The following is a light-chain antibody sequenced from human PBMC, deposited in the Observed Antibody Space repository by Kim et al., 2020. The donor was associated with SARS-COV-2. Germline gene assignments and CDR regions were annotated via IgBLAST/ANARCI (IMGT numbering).Light chain of an antibody. V-gene: IGLV2-14*01. CDR2: DVT. CDR1: SSDVGGHNY. J-gene: IGLJ3*02. CDR3: NSYTGTYTWV. Sequence: QSALTQPASVSGSPGQSITLSCTGTSSDVGGHNYVSWFQQHPGKAPKLIIYDVTKRPSGVSDRFSGSKSGNTASLTISGLRAEDEADYYCNSYTGTYTWVFGGGTNVTVL.